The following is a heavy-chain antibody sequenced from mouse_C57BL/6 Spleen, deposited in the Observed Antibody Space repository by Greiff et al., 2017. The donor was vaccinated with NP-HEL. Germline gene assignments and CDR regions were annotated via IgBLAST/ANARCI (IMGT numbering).Heavy chain of an antibody. CDR3: ARYVTTVVANFDV. CDR1: GYAFSSYW. J-gene: IGHJ1*03. V-gene: IGHV1-80*01. CDR2: IYPGDGDT. D-gene: IGHD1-1*01. Sequence: QVQLQQSGAELVKPGASVKISCKASGYAFSSYWMNWVKQRPGKGLEWIGQIYPGDGDTNYNGKFKGKATLTADKSSSTAYMQLSSLTSEDSAVYFCARYVTTVVANFDVWGTGTTVTVSS.